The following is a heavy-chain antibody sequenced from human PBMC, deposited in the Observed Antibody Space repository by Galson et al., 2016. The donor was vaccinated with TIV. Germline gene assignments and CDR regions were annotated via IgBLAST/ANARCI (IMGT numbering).Heavy chain of an antibody. V-gene: IGHV1-69*13. D-gene: IGHD5-18*01. CDR2: FIPLFGTA. J-gene: IGHJ6*02. CDR3: AKDRNTAMDTYYWYYGMDV. CDR1: GDTFSTYP. Sequence: SVKVSCKASGDTFSTYPFNWVRQAPGQGLEWVGGFIPLFGTANYAKKVQGRVTITADDSTSTLYMEVSSLRSEDTAVYYCAKDRNTAMDTYYWYYGMDVCVQGTTVTVSS.